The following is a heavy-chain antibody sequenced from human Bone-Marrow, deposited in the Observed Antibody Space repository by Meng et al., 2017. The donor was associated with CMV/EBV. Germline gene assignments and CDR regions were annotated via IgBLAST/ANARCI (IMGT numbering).Heavy chain of an antibody. CDR2: INHSGST. J-gene: IGHJ4*02. Sequence: SETLSLTCTVSGGSVSSGSYYWSWIRQPPGKGLEWIGEINHSGSTNYNPSLKSRVTISVDTSKNQFSLKLSSVTAADTAVYYCARVGYYDSSGNYTYWGQGTLVTVSS. CDR1: GGSVSSGSYY. D-gene: IGHD3-22*01. CDR3: ARVGYYDSSGNYTY. V-gene: IGHV4-61*01.